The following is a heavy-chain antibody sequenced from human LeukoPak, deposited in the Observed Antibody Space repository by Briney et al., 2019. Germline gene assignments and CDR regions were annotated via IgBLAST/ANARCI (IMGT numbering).Heavy chain of an antibody. J-gene: IGHJ4*02. CDR1: GGSISSYY. V-gene: IGHV4-59*08. CDR2: IYYSGST. D-gene: IGHD3-22*01. Sequence: SETLSLTCTVSGGSISSYYWSWIRQPPGKGLEWIGYIYYSGSTNYNPSLKSRVTISVDTSKNQFSLKLSSVTAADSAVYYCARHALYYYDSSGYPPLFDYWGQGTLVTVSS. CDR3: ARHALYYYDSSGYPPLFDY.